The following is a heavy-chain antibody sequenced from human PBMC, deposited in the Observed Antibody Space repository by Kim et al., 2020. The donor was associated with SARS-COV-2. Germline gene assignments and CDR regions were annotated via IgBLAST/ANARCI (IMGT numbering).Heavy chain of an antibody. J-gene: IGHJ6*02. CDR1: GFTFSSST. CDR2: IVAGSGNT. Sequence: SVKVSCKASGFTFSSSTMQWVRQARGQRLEWVGWIVAGSGNTNYAQKFQERVTITRDMSTSTAYMEVSSLGSEDTAVYYCAAVRGRTTGTTYYYGMDVWGQGTTVTVSS. CDR3: AAVRGRTTGTTYYYGMDV. D-gene: IGHD1-1*01. V-gene: IGHV1-58*02.